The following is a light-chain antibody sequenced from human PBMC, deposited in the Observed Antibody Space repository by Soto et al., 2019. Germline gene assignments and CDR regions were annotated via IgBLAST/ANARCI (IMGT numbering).Light chain of an antibody. CDR1: QGISNY. V-gene: IGKV1-27*01. CDR2: AAS. J-gene: IGKJ1*01. Sequence: DIQMTQSPSSLSASVGDRATITCRASQGISNYLAWYHQKPGKVPKLLIYAASTLQSGVPSRFSGSRSVTDFSLTISSLQRVDVATYYCQKYNSAPRAFCQETKVEI. CDR3: QKYNSAPRA.